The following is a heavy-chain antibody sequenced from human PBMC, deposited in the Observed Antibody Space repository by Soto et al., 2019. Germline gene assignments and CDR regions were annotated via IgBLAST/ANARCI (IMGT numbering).Heavy chain of an antibody. CDR3: ARHGLESGHRSGLATMDV. Sequence: QVQLQESGPGLVKPSETLSLTCTVSGGSISRSYWSWIRQSPGKGLEWIGCIAYTGSTTYNTSLKRQATISVATSSNLCPLRLRFVTPAATAAYYCARHGLESGHRSGLATMDVWSQGTTVTSSS. D-gene: IGHD6-19*01. V-gene: IGHV4-59*08. J-gene: IGHJ6*02. CDR1: GGSISRSY. CDR2: IAYTGST.